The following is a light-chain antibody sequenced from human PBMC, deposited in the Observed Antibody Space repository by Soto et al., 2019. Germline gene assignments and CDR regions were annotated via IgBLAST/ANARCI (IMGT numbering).Light chain of an antibody. Sequence: LTQPHSVSESPGKTVTISCTRSSGSIASNYVQWYQQRPGSAPATVIYEDNQGPSGVPDRFSGSIDSSSNSAFLTISGVKTEDEADYYCQSYHSTTVIFGGGTKLTVL. J-gene: IGLJ2*01. CDR2: EDN. CDR3: QSYHSTTVI. CDR1: SGSIASNY. V-gene: IGLV6-57*03.